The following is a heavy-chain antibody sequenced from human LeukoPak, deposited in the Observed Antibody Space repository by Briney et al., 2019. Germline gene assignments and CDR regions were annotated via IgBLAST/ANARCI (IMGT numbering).Heavy chain of an antibody. Sequence: ASVKVSCKASGYTFTSYDINWVRQATGQGLEWMGWMNTNSGNTGHAQKFQGRLTMTRDTSTNTAYMELGSLRSEDTAAYYCARGGDIAVVPAAMVGPWGQGTLATVSS. V-gene: IGHV1-8*01. CDR2: MNTNSGNT. CDR3: ARGGDIAVVPAAMVGP. J-gene: IGHJ5*02. CDR1: GYTFTSYD. D-gene: IGHD2-2*01.